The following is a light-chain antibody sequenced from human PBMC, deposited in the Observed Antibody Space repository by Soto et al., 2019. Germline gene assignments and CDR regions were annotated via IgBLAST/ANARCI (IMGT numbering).Light chain of an antibody. CDR2: SNN. CDR3: AAWDASLGGFYV. J-gene: IGLJ1*01. V-gene: IGLV1-44*01. CDR1: RSSIGSNT. Sequence: QPVLTQPPSASGTPGQRVTISCSGSRSSIGSNTVNWYQHLPGSAPKLLIYSNNHRPSGVPDRFSASKAGASASLAISGLQSEDEGDDDCAAWDASLGGFYVFGSGTKLTVL.